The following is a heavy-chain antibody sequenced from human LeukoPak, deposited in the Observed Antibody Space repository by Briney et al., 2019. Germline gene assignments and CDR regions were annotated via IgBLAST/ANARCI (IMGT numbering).Heavy chain of an antibody. CDR2: LYYSGST. Sequence: SETLSLTCTVSGASISNTNYYWAWIRQPPGRGLEWIGNLYYSGSTYYSPSLKSRVTMSIDTSKNQFSLKLSSVTAADTAAYYCARHTFVYGVDVWGQGTTVTVSS. D-gene: IGHD2-15*01. CDR3: ARHTFVYGVDV. CDR1: GASISNTNYY. J-gene: IGHJ6*02. V-gene: IGHV4-39*01.